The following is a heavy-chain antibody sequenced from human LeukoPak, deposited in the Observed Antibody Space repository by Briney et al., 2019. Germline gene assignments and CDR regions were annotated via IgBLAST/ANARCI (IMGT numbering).Heavy chain of an antibody. D-gene: IGHD3-9*01. V-gene: IGHV3-21*01. CDR1: GFTFSSYS. Sequence: GGSLRLSCAASGFTFSSYSMNWVRQAPGKWLEWVSSISSSSSYKYYADSVMGRFTISRDNAKNSLYLQMNSLRAEDTAVYYCAREPWDILTGSYVTDYWGQGTLVTVSS. CDR2: ISSSSSYK. CDR3: AREPWDILTGSYVTDY. J-gene: IGHJ4*02.